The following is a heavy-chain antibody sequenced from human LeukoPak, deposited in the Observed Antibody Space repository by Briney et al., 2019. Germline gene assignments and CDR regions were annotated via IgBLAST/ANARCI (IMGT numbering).Heavy chain of an antibody. Sequence: ASVKVSCKASGYIFTGYYMHWVRQAPGQGLEWMGWINPNSGGTNYAQKFQGRVTMTRDTSISTAYMELSRLRSDDTAVYYCARETAEQQLVDYWGQGTLVTVSS. CDR1: GYIFTGYY. CDR2: INPNSGGT. J-gene: IGHJ4*02. V-gene: IGHV1-2*02. CDR3: ARETAEQQLVDY. D-gene: IGHD6-13*01.